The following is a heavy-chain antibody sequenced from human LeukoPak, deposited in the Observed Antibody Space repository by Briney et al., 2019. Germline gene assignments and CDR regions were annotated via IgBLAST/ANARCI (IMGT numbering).Heavy chain of an antibody. CDR1: GFTFSSYG. J-gene: IGHJ3*02. CDR2: ISYDGSNK. V-gene: IGHV3-30*18. CDR3: AKTDARVGATSPTSGAFDI. D-gene: IGHD1-26*01. Sequence: GGSLRLSCAASGFTFSSYGMHWVRQAPGKGLEWVAVISYDGSNKYYADSVKGRFTISRDNSKNTLYLQMNSLRAEDTAVYYCAKTDARVGATSPTSGAFDIWGQGTMVTVSS.